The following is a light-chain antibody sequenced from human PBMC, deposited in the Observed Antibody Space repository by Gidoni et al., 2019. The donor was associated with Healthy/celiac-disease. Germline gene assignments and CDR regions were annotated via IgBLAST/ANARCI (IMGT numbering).Light chain of an antibody. CDR3: QQSYSTPSR. J-gene: IGKJ2*03. Sequence: DIQMTQSPSSLSASVGDRVTITCRASQSISSYLNWYQQKPGKAPKLLIYAASSLQSGVPSRFSGSGSGTDFTLTISSLQPEDFATYYCQQSYSTPSRFXXXTKLEIK. CDR1: QSISSY. CDR2: AAS. V-gene: IGKV1-39*01.